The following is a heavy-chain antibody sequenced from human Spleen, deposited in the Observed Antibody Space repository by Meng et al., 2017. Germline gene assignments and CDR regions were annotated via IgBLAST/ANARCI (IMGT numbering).Heavy chain of an antibody. Sequence: QGQLRQGGAGLLKPSGTRSPPWVVYGGSFSGYYWSWIRQPPGKGLEWIGEINHSGSTNYNPSLKSRVTISVDTSKNQFSLKLSSVTAADTAVYYCAGSMTAGSYNWFDPWGQGTLVTVSS. CDR2: INHSGST. J-gene: IGHJ5*02. D-gene: IGHD2-21*02. CDR1: GGSFSGYY. V-gene: IGHV4-34*01. CDR3: AGSMTAGSYNWFDP.